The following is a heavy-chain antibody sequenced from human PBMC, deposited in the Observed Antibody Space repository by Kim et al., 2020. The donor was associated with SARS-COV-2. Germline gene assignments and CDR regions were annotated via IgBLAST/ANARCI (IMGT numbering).Heavy chain of an antibody. D-gene: IGHD3-16*01. J-gene: IGHJ4*02. Sequence: ASVKVSCKTSGHIFTRDSIHWVRQAPGQGLEWMGGIDCGNGNTIYSQKFQGRVTFTTDTSASTAYMELSFLRSEASAVYYCLGGFYFYYLVQGPLVTVSS. CDR3: LGGFYFYY. CDR1: GHIFTRDS. CDR2: IDCGNGNT. V-gene: IGHV1-3*01.